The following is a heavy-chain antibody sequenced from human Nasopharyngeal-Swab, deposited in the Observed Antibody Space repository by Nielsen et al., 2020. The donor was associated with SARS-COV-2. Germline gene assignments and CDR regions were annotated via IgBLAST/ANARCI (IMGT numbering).Heavy chain of an antibody. CDR1: GYTFTSYG. D-gene: IGHD6-6*01. CDR3: ARVSNVEYSSMTYYYGMDV. CDR2: ISAYNGNT. Sequence: ASVEVSCKASGYTFTSYGISWVRQAPGQGLEWMGWISAYNGNTNYAQKLQGRVTMTTDTSTSTAYMELRSLRSDDTAVYYCARVSNVEYSSMTYYYGMDVWGQGTTVTVSS. J-gene: IGHJ6*02. V-gene: IGHV1-18*04.